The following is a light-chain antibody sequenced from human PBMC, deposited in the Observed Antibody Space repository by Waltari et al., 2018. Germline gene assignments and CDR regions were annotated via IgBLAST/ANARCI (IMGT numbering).Light chain of an antibody. Sequence: QSALTQPASVSGSPGQSITISCSGTSSDVGGYNYVSWYQQHPGNAPKLIIFDVTRWPSCVSIRFSGSKSGNTASLTIFGLQAEDEADYYCASYTSTRTVVCGGGTRVTVL. CDR3: ASYTSTRTVV. V-gene: IGLV2-14*03. CDR2: DVT. CDR1: SSDVGGYNY. J-gene: IGLJ2*01.